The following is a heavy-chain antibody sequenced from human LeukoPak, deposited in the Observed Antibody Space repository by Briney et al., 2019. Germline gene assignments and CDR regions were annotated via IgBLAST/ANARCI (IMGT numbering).Heavy chain of an antibody. CDR2: VYSSGAA. Sequence: PSETLSLTCSVSGGSINDYYWSWIRQPAGKGLEWIGRVYSSGAANYNPSLKSRVTLSVDPSKNQISLRLTSVTAADTAVYFCARGNYYDYPDYWGQGTLVTVSS. CDR1: GGSINDYY. V-gene: IGHV4-4*07. J-gene: IGHJ4*02. CDR3: ARGNYYDYPDY. D-gene: IGHD3-10*01.